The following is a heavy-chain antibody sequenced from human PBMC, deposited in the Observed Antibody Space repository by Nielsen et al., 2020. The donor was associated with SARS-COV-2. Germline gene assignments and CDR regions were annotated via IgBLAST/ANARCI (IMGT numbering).Heavy chain of an antibody. CDR2: ITRSGNT. Sequence: SETLSLTCSLNGVSFSGYHWGWIRQSPGKRLEWIGDITRSGNTNYNPALKSRVIMSVATSKDEFSLKLTSVTAADTAIYFCTTTPPPLYYGNHMGDYMDVWGKGTTVTVSS. D-gene: IGHD3-10*01. CDR1: GVSFSGYH. CDR3: TTTPPPLYYGNHMGDYMDV. J-gene: IGHJ6*03. V-gene: IGHV4-34*01.